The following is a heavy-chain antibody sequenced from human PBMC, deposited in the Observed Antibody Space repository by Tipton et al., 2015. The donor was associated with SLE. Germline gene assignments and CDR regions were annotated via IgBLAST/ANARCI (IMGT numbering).Heavy chain of an antibody. V-gene: IGHV4-59*01. CDR2: IYSNGIT. CDR1: GGSINSYY. D-gene: IGHD3-22*01. Sequence: TLSLTCTVSGGSINSYYWSWIRQAPEKGLEWIGYIYSNGITIYNPSLESRVTISVDTSKNQFSLKLSSVTAADTAVYYCARGVGGSGYSYYYYYMDVWGKGTTVTVSS. CDR3: ARGVGGSGYSYYYYYMDV. J-gene: IGHJ6*03.